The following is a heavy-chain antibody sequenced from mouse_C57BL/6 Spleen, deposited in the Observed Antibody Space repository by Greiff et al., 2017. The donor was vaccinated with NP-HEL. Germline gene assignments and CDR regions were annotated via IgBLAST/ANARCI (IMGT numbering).Heavy chain of an antibody. CDR2: ISYDGSN. D-gene: IGHD2-1*01. J-gene: IGHJ2*01. Sequence: EVQLKESGPGLVKPSQSLSLTCSVTGYSITSGYFWNWIRQLPGNKLEWMGYISYDGSNNYNPSLINRISITRDTSKNQFFLKLKSVTTEDTATDYCASGVNYEDYWGQGTTLTVSS. CDR3: ASGVNYEDY. CDR1: GYSITSGYF. V-gene: IGHV3-6*01.